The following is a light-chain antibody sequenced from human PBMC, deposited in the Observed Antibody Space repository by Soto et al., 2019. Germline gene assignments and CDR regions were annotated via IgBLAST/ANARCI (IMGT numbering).Light chain of an antibody. CDR2: LAS. CDR1: QTIDNY. J-gene: IGKJ1*01. V-gene: IGKV1-9*01. CDR3: QQLDSNPPRT. Sequence: IQLTQSPSSLSASVGDPVTISCRASQTIDNYLAWYQQYPGRAPKLLIYLASTLQSGVPSRFSGSGSGTDFTNTITSLQPEDFVTFYCQQLDSNPPRTCGQGPRVEI.